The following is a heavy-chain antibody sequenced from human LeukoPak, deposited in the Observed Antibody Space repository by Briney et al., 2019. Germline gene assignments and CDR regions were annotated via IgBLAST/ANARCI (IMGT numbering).Heavy chain of an antibody. V-gene: IGHV4-59*11. D-gene: IGHD6-13*01. J-gene: IGHJ4*02. Sequence: PSETLSLTCTVSGGSISSHYWSWIRQPPGKGLEWIGYIYYSGSTSYNPSLKSRVTISVDTSKNQFSLKLSSVTAADTAVYCCARSEGIAAAVDYWGQGTLVTVSS. CDR1: GGSISSHY. CDR2: IYYSGST. CDR3: ARSEGIAAAVDY.